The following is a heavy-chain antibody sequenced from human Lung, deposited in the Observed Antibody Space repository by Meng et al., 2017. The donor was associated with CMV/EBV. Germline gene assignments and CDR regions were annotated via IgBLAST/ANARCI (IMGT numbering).Heavy chain of an antibody. CDR1: GFTFDDYA. CDR3: AKDIRGRTYYYYGMDV. J-gene: IGHJ6*02. V-gene: IGHV3-9*01. CDR2: ISWNSGSI. Sequence: SXAASGFTFDDYAMHWVRQAPGKGLEWVSGISWNSGSIGYADSVKGRFTISRDNAKNSLYLQMNSLRAEDTALYYCAKDIRGRTYYYYGMDVWGQGXTVTVSS.